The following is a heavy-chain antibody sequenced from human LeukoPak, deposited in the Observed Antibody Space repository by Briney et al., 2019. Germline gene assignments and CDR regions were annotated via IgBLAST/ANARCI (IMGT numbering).Heavy chain of an antibody. D-gene: IGHD5-18*01. J-gene: IGHJ4*02. Sequence: GGSLRLSCAASGFTFSSYSMNWVRQAPGKGLEWVSVINGGSGNSYYADSVKGRFTVSRDNSKNTLYLQMNSLRDEDTAVYYCAKGQGYNYGDSIDYWGQGTLVTVSS. CDR3: AKGQGYNYGDSIDY. CDR2: INGGSGNS. CDR1: GFTFSSYS. V-gene: IGHV3-23*01.